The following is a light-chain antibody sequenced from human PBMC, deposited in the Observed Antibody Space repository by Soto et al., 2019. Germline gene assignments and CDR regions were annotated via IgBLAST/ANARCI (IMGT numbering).Light chain of an antibody. V-gene: IGKV1-8*01. CDR3: QHYYTYPPT. J-gene: IGKJ1*01. Sequence: AIRMTQSPSSVSVSTGDRVTITCRASQDFSSYLAWYQQRPGKAPKFLIYAASTLESGVPSRFSGSGSRTEFTLTISSLQSEDFATYYCQHYYTYPPTFGQGTKVDIK. CDR2: AAS. CDR1: QDFSSY.